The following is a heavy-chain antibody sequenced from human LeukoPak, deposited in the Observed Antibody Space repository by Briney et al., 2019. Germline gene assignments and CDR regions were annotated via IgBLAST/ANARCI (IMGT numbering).Heavy chain of an antibody. Sequence: ASVKVSCKASGYTFTSYGISWVRQAPGQGLEWMGWISAYNGNTNYAQKLQGRVTMTTDTSTSTAYMELRSLRSDDTAVYYCARLGHFGLVIIPLFMAFEPWGPGTLVPVS. V-gene: IGHV1-18*01. CDR3: ARLGHFGLVIIPLFMAFEP. CDR2: ISAYNGNT. CDR1: GYTFTSYG. J-gene: IGHJ5*02. D-gene: IGHD3/OR15-3a*01.